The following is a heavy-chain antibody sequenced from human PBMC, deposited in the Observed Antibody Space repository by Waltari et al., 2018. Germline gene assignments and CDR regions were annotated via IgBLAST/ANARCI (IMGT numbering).Heavy chain of an antibody. V-gene: IGHV3-33*01. CDR3: ARDLGWGSLDY. D-gene: IGHD3-16*01. Sequence: QVQLVESGGGVVQPGRSLSLSCAASGFPVSSHGVHWVRQAPGRGLEWVADVWADGTHKYYADSVKGRFTISRDESENTVFLQMNSLSAEDTAVYYCARDLGWGSLDYRGQGVLVTVSS. CDR2: VWADGTHK. J-gene: IGHJ4*03. CDR1: GFPVSSHG.